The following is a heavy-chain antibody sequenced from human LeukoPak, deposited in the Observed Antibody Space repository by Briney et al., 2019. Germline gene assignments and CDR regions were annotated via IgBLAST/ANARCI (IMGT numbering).Heavy chain of an antibody. J-gene: IGHJ4*02. CDR2: ISGSGGST. Sequence: GGSLRLSCAASGFTFSSYAMSWVHQAPGKGLEWVSAISGSGGSTYYADSVKGRFTISRDNSKNTLYLQMNSLRAEDTAVYYCAKGRSSGWDYFDYWGQGTLVTVSS. D-gene: IGHD6-19*01. CDR3: AKGRSSGWDYFDY. CDR1: GFTFSSYA. V-gene: IGHV3-23*01.